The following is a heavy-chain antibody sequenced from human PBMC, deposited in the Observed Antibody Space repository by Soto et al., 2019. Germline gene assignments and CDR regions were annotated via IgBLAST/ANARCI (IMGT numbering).Heavy chain of an antibody. J-gene: IGHJ5*02. D-gene: IGHD2-2*01. CDR3: AGRVVVVPAAMPDEFWFDP. CDR1: GGSISSSSYY. Sequence: SETLSLTCTVSGGSISSSSYYWGWIRQPPGKGLEWIGSIYYSGSTYYNPSLKSRVTISVDTSKNQFSLKLSSVTAADTAVYYCAGRVVVVPAAMPDEFWFDPWGQGTLVTVSS. CDR2: IYYSGST. V-gene: IGHV4-39*01.